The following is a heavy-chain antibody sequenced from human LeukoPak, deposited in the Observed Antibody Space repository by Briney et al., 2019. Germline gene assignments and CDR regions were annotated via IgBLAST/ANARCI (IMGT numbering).Heavy chain of an antibody. V-gene: IGHV4-4*07. J-gene: IGHJ6*03. CDR3: ARVGDIVVVPAAMHYYYMDV. CDR2: IYTSGST. D-gene: IGHD2-2*01. Sequence: PSETLSLTCTVSGGSLSSYYWSWIRQPAGKGLEWIGRIYTSGSTNYNPSLKSRVTMSVDTSKNQFSLKLSSVTAADTAVYYCARVGDIVVVPAAMHYYYMDVWGKGTTVTVSS. CDR1: GGSLSSYY.